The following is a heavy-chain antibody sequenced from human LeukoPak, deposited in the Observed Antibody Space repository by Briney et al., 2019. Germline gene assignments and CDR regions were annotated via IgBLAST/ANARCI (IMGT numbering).Heavy chain of an antibody. CDR1: GYTFTSYG. V-gene: IGHV1-18*01. J-gene: IGHJ4*02. D-gene: IGHD5-12*01. CDR3: ARGGYKNRSFDY. CDR2: ISAYNGDT. Sequence: ASVKVSCKASGYTFTSYGISWVRQAPGQGLEWMGWISAYNGDTNYAQNLQGRVTMTTDTSTSTGYMELSRLRSDDTAVYYCARGGYKNRSFDYWGQGTLVTVSS.